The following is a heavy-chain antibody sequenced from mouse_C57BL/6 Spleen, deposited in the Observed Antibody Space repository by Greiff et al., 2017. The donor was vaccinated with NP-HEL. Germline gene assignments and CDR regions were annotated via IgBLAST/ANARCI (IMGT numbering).Heavy chain of an antibody. J-gene: IGHJ4*01. CDR3: ARNGYYPLYYAMDY. Sequence: VQLQQSGGGLVKPGGSLKLSCAASGFTFSDYGMHWVRQAPEKGLEWVAYISSGSSTIYYADTVKGRFTISRDNAKNTLFLQMTSLRSEDTAMYYCARNGYYPLYYAMDYWGQGTSVTVSS. D-gene: IGHD2-3*01. V-gene: IGHV5-17*01. CDR2: ISSGSSTI. CDR1: GFTFSDYG.